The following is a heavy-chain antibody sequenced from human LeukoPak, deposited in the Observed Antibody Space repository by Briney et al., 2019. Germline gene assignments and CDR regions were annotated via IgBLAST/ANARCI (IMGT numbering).Heavy chain of an antibody. CDR2: INHSGST. V-gene: IGHV4-34*01. Sequence: SETLSLTCAVYGGSFSGYYWSWIRQPPGKGLEWIGEINHSGSTNYNPSLKSRVTISVDTSKNQFSLKLSSVTAADTAVYYCARQRIVVVPVWFDPWGQGTLVTVSS. CDR1: GGSFSGYY. J-gene: IGHJ5*02. D-gene: IGHD2-2*01. CDR3: ARQRIVVVPVWFDP.